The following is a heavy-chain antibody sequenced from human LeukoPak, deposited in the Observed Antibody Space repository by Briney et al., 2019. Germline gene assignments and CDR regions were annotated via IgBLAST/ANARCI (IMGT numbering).Heavy chain of an antibody. CDR1: GYTFTSYA. CDR3: ARFSGAFDI. J-gene: IGHJ3*02. D-gene: IGHD1-26*01. V-gene: IGHV1-3*04. Sequence: ASVKVSCKASGYTFTSYAMHWVRQASGQRLEWMGWINTGNGNTKYSQKFQGRVTITRDTSASTAYLELTSLRSEDTAVYYCARFSGAFDIWGQGTMVTVSS. CDR2: INTGNGNT.